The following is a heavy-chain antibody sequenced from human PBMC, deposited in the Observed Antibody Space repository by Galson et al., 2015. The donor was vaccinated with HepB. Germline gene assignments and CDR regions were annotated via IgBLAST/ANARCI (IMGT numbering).Heavy chain of an antibody. Sequence: SLRLSCAASGFTFSSYAMSWVRQAPGKGLEWVSAISGSGGGTYYADSAKGRFTISRDASKNTLYLQMNSLRAEDTAVYYCTGRTGTWRKFDYWGQGALVTVSS. CDR3: TGRTGTWRKFDY. CDR2: ISGSGGGT. D-gene: IGHD1-7*01. J-gene: IGHJ4*02. CDR1: GFTFSSYA. V-gene: IGHV3-23*01.